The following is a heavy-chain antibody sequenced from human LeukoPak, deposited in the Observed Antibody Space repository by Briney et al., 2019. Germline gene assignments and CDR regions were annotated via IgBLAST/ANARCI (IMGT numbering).Heavy chain of an antibody. CDR2: IYYSGST. CDR1: GGSISSYY. CDR3: ARDFGLRRPFDY. Sequence: TSETLSLTCTVSGGSISSYYWSWIRQPPGKGLEWIAYIYYSGSTNYNPSLKSRVTISVDTSKNQFSLKLSSVTAADTAVYYCARDFGLRRPFDYWGQGTLVTVSS. J-gene: IGHJ4*02. D-gene: IGHD5-12*01. V-gene: IGHV4-59*12.